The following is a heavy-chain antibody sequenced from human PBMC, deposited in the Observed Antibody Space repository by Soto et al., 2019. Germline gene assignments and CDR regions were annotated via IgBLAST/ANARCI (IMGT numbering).Heavy chain of an antibody. V-gene: IGHV3-23*01. CDR3: VKRPGIYSHFYY. D-gene: IGHD1-26*01. Sequence: EVQLSESGGGLVQPGGSLRLSCAASGFTFSNYAMSWVRQAPGKGLEWVSSISGSGDNIYYADSVKGWFTISRDNSKNTLHIQISSLRAEVEALYYCVKRPGIYSHFYYWGQGTLVTVSS. CDR1: GFTFSNYA. J-gene: IGHJ4*02. CDR2: ISGSGDNI.